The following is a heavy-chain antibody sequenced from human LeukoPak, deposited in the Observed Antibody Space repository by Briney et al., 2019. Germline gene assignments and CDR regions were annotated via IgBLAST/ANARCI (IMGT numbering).Heavy chain of an antibody. V-gene: IGHV4-39*07. CDR3: ARTLYSSSSVPFWFDP. CDR1: GGSISSSSYY. J-gene: IGHJ5*02. CDR2: IYYSGST. D-gene: IGHD6-6*01. Sequence: SETLSLTCTVSGGSISSSSYYWGWIRQPPGKGLEWIGSIYYSGSTYCNPSLKSRVTISVDTSKNQFSLKLSSVTAADTAVYYCARTLYSSSSVPFWFDPLGQGTLVTVSS.